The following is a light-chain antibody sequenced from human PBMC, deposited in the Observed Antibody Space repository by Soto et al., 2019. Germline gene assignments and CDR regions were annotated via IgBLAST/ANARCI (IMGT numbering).Light chain of an antibody. CDR3: QQYSAWPLT. J-gene: IGKJ4*01. CDR1: QSVISN. CDR2: GVS. Sequence: EVVMTQSPATLSVSPGERATLSCRASQSVISNFLAWYQQKPGQAPRLLIYGVSIRATGIPARFSGSGSGTEFNLNISSLQSEDFAVYYCQQYSAWPLTFGGGTKVEI. V-gene: IGKV3-15*01.